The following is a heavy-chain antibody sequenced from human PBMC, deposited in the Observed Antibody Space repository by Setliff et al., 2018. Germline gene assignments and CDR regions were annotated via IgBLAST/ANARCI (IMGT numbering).Heavy chain of an antibody. J-gene: IGHJ3*02. D-gene: IGHD6-19*01. V-gene: IGHV3-48*03. Sequence: LRLSCAASGFAFRSYEMNWVRQAPGKGLEWISYITTSGSTIYYADSVKGRFTISRDNAKNSLYLQMNSLRAEDTAVYYCASHEPWLWNAFDIWGQGTMVTVSS. CDR1: GFAFRSYE. CDR2: ITTSGSTI. CDR3: ASHEPWLWNAFDI.